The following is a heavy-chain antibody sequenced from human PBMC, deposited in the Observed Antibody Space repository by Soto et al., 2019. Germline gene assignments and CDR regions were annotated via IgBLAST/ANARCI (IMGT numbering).Heavy chain of an antibody. CDR2: ISAYNGNT. CDR3: ARDVEGGWFDP. Sequence: GASVKVSCKASGYTFTSYDINWVRQAPGQGLEWMGWISAYNGNTNYAQKLQGRVTMTTDTSTSTAYMELRSLRSDDTAVYYCARDVEGGWFDPWGQGTLVTVSS. D-gene: IGHD2-15*01. J-gene: IGHJ5*02. V-gene: IGHV1-18*01. CDR1: GYTFTSYD.